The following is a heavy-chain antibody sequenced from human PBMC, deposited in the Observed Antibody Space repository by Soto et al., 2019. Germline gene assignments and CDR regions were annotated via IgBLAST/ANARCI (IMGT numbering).Heavy chain of an antibody. D-gene: IGHD3-3*01. Sequence: EASVKVSCKASGYTFTSYYMHWVRQAPGQGLEWMGIINPSGGSTSYAQKFQGRVTMTRDTSTSTVYMELSSLRSEDTAVYYCARDRWEYYDFWSGYSYYFDYWGQGTLVTVS. V-gene: IGHV1-46*01. CDR2: INPSGGST. CDR3: ARDRWEYYDFWSGYSYYFDY. J-gene: IGHJ4*02. CDR1: GYTFTSYY.